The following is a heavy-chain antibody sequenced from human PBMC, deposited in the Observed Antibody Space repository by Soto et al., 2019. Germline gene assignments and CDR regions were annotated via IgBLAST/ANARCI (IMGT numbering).Heavy chain of an antibody. D-gene: IGHD2-2*02. CDR1: GYTFSNYD. Sequence: QVQLVQYGAEVKKPGASVKVSCKASGYTFSNYDINWVRQATGQGLEWMGWMRTNSGRTGYAQKFQGRVTMTRNTSSSTAYMELSSLRSADTAVYYCARGKRYTNDYWGQGTLVNVSS. J-gene: IGHJ4*02. CDR2: MRTNSGRT. CDR3: ARGKRYTNDY. V-gene: IGHV1-8*01.